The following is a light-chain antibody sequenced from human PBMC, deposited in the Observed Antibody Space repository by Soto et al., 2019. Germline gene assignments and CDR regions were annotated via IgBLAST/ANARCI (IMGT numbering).Light chain of an antibody. CDR3: QQRSNWPPV. Sequence: EIGMTQCPATVSVSAGERATLSWRASQSVSTYVTYLAWYRQKTGQAPRLLIYDASNRATGIPARFSGSGSGTDFNLTISRLEPEDFAVYYCQQRSNWPPVFGGGTKVDI. V-gene: IGKV3-11*01. CDR2: DAS. CDR1: QSVSTY. J-gene: IGKJ4*01.